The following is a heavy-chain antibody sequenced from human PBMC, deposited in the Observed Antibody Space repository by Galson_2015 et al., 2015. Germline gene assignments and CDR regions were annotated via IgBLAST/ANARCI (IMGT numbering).Heavy chain of an antibody. CDR1: GITFDDHA. V-gene: IGHV3-43*02. Sequence: FLRLPCAASGITFDDHAMHWVRQNPGTGLDWVSLVSGDGGSTYYADSVKGRFTISRDSSKNSLYWQMHSLRTEDTSLNYCAKGRGITIFGGIDVWGQGTTVTVSS. J-gene: IGHJ6*02. CDR3: AKGRGITIFGGIDV. D-gene: IGHD3-3*01. CDR2: VSGDGGST.